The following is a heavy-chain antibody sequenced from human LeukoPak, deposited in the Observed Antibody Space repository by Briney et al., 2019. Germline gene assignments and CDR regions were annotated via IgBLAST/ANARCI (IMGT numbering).Heavy chain of an antibody. D-gene: IGHD6-19*01. Sequence: SETLSLTCTVSGGSISSYYWSWIRQPPGKGLEWIAYIYYSGSTNYNPSLKSRVTISVDTSKNQFSLKLSSVTAADTAVYYCARQVRQWLVPDYWGQGTLVTVSS. V-gene: IGHV4-59*01. CDR2: IYYSGST. CDR1: GGSISSYY. CDR3: ARQVRQWLVPDY. J-gene: IGHJ4*02.